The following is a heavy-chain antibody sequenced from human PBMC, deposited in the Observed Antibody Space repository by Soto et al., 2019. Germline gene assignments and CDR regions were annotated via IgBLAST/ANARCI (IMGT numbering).Heavy chain of an antibody. V-gene: IGHV3-11*04. J-gene: IGHJ6*02. D-gene: IGHD3-22*01. CDR3: ARFYYDSSGYLPSPYYYYYGMDV. CDR1: GFTFSDYY. CDR2: ISSSGSTI. Sequence: GSLRLSCAASGFTFSDYYMSWIRQAPGKGLEWVSYISSSGSTIYYADSVKGRFTISRDNAKNSLYLQMNSLRAEDTAVYYCARFYYDSSGYLPSPYYYYYGMDVWGQGTTVTVSS.